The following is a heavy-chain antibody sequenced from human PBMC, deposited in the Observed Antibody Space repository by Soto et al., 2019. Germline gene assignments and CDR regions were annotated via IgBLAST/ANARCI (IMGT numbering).Heavy chain of an antibody. J-gene: IGHJ4*02. V-gene: IGHV4-31*03. CDR3: ARVDITIFGYDY. D-gene: IGHD3-3*01. Sequence: SETLSLTCTVSGGSISSGGYYWSWIRQHPGKGLEWIGYIYYSGSTYYNPSLKSRVTISVDTSKNQFSLKLSSVTAADTAVYYCARVDITIFGYDYWGQGTLVTVSS. CDR2: IYYSGST. CDR1: GGSISSGGYY.